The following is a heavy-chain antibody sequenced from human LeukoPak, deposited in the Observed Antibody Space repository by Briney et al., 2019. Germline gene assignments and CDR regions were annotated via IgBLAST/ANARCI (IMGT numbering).Heavy chain of an antibody. CDR2: INDGGTT. J-gene: IGHJ4*02. CDR1: GGSSRGYQ. D-gene: IGHD4-17*01. CDR3: ARIYGDYIMY. Sequence: SETLSLTCAVYGGSSRGYQWGWIRQSPGKGLEWIGEINDGGTTYYNPALNSRVTISVDPSKNQFSLRLTSVTAADTAVYYCARIYGDYIMYWGQGTLLTVSS. V-gene: IGHV4-34*01.